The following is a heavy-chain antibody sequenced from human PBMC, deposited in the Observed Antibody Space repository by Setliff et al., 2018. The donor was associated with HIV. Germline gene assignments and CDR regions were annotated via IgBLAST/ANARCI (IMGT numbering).Heavy chain of an antibody. CDR3: ARDGGSGYDPSNYYYYGMDV. CDR2: IYYSGST. Sequence: SETLSLTCTVSGGSISGHYWSWIRQPPGKGLEWIGSIYYSGSTNYNPSLKSRVTISVDTSKNQFSLKLSSVTAADTAVYYCARDGGSGYDPSNYYYYGMDVWGQGTTVTVSS. D-gene: IGHD5-12*01. CDR1: GGSISGHY. V-gene: IGHV4-59*11. J-gene: IGHJ6*02.